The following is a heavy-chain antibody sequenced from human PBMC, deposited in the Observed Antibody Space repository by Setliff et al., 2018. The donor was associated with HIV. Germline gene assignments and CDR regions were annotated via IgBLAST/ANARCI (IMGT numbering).Heavy chain of an antibody. CDR3: ARGYASGYDAYGY. Sequence: LSLTCAVYGGSFNDYYWSWIRQPPGKGLEWIGEIIHSGSINYNPSLKSRVTISVDTYNNQFSLNMNSVSAADTAVYYCARGYASGYDAYGYWGQGTLVTVSS. CDR2: IIHSGSI. V-gene: IGHV4-34*01. J-gene: IGHJ4*02. CDR1: GGSFNDYY. D-gene: IGHD5-12*01.